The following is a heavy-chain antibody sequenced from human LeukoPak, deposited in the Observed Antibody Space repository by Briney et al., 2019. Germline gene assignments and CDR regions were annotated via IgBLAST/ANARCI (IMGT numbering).Heavy chain of an antibody. J-gene: IGHJ4*02. CDR1: GINISASP. Sequence: GGSLRLSCAASGINISASPMHWVRQAPGKGLEWVSVIYSGGSTYYADSVKGRFTISRDNSKNTLYLQMNSLRAEDTAVYYCARGGGASFDYWGQGTLVTVSS. CDR3: ARGGGASFDY. D-gene: IGHD1-26*01. CDR2: IYSGGST. V-gene: IGHV3-53*01.